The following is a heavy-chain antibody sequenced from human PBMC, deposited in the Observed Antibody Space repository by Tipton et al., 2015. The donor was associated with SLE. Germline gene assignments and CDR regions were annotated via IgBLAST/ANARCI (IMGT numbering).Heavy chain of an antibody. V-gene: IGHV4-61*02. CDR2: IYTSGST. CDR3: ARVARNWGIAFDI. D-gene: IGHD7-27*01. Sequence: TLSLTCTVSGGSISSGSYYWSWIRQPAGKGLEWIGRIYTSGSTNYNPSLKSRVTISVDTSKNQFSLKLGSVTAADTAVYYCARVARNWGIAFDIWGQGTMATVSS. CDR1: GGSISSGSYY. J-gene: IGHJ3*02.